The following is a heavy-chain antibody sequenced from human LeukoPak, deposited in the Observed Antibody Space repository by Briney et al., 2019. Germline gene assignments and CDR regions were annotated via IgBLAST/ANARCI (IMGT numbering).Heavy chain of an antibody. J-gene: IGHJ4*02. CDR2: ISSRSSTI. CDR3: ARGARDFSTSH. CDR1: GFTFSSYS. D-gene: IGHD3-3*01. Sequence: GGSLRLSCAASGFTFSSYSMNWVRQAPGKGLEWVSYISSRSSTIYYADSVKGRFTISRDNAKNSLYLQMNSLRAEDTAVYYCARGARDFSTSHWGQGTLVTVSS. V-gene: IGHV3-48*04.